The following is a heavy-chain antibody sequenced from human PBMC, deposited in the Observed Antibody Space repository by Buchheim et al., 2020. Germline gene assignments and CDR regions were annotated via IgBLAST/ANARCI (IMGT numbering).Heavy chain of an antibody. Sequence: QVQLQESGPGLVKPSETLSLTCTVSGGSISTYYWNWIRQPPGKGLEWIGYIHYSGSTYYNPSLKSRVTISVDPSQNQFYLKLSSVTAADTAVYYCARDSSGGMDVWGQGTT. D-gene: IGHD3-22*01. V-gene: IGHV4-59*12. CDR1: GGSISTYY. CDR3: ARDSSGGMDV. CDR2: IHYSGST. J-gene: IGHJ6*02.